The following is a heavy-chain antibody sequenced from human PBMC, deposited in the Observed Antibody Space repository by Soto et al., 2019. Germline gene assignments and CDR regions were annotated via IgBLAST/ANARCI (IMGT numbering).Heavy chain of an antibody. Sequence: PSETLSLTCTVSGGSISSGDYYWSWIRQPPGKGLEWIGYIYYSGSTYYNPSLKSRVTISVDTSKNQFSLKLGSVTAADTAVYYCARGASYCTNGVCYPNWFDPWGQGTLVTVSS. D-gene: IGHD2-8*01. V-gene: IGHV4-30-4*01. CDR2: IYYSGST. CDR3: ARGASYCTNGVCYPNWFDP. CDR1: GGSISSGDYY. J-gene: IGHJ5*02.